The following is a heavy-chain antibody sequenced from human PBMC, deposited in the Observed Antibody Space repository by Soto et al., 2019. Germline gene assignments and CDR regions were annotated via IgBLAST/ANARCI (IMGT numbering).Heavy chain of an antibody. CDR2: IYYSGGT. D-gene: IGHD4-17*01. J-gene: IGHJ5*02. Sequence: QVQLQESGPGLVKPSQTLSLTCTVSGESVSSAGYYWSWIRQHPGEGLEWVGYIYYSGGTYYNPSLESRLTISLDTSKNQFSLKLNSVTAADTAMYYCARGKGGYGAWGQGILVTVSS. CDR3: ARGKGGYGA. V-gene: IGHV4-31*03. CDR1: GESVSSAGYY.